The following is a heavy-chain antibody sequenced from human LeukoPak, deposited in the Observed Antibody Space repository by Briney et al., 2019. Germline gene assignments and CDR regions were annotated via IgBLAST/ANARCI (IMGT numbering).Heavy chain of an antibody. J-gene: IGHJ4*02. CDR1: GFTFSSYA. D-gene: IGHD6-19*01. V-gene: IGHV3-66*01. CDR2: IYSGGST. Sequence: GGSLRLSCAASGFTFSSYAMSWVRQAPGKGLEWVSVIYSGGSTYYADSVKGRFTISRDNSKNTLYLQMNSLRAEDTAVYYCARNRIAVAGYFDYWGQGTLVTVSS. CDR3: ARNRIAVAGYFDY.